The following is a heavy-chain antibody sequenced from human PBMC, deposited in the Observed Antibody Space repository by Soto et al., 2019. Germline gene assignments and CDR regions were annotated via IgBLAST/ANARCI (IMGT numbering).Heavy chain of an antibody. CDR1: RFNFSNYA. V-gene: IGHV3-33*01. D-gene: IGHD1-26*01. J-gene: IGHJ4*02. CDR2: IWNDGSIE. Sequence: QIQLVESGGGVVQPGRSLRLSCAASRFNFSNYAFHWVRQAPGKGLERVAFIWNDGSIEYYADSVKGRFTISRDNLKNTLYLQRDRLRAEDTAVYYCARVSGTGTYDGIDYWGQGTLVNVSS. CDR3: ARVSGTGTYDGIDY.